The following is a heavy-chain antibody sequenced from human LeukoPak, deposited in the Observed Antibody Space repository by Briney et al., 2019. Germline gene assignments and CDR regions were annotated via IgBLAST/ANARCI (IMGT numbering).Heavy chain of an antibody. V-gene: IGHV4-34*01. Sequence: SETLSLTCAVCGGSFSGYYWSWIRQPPGKGLEWIGEINHSGSTNYNPSLKSRVTISVDTSKNQFSLKLSSVTAADTAVYYCARRLDYYDSSGYYYYFDYWGQGTLVTVSS. CDR3: ARRLDYYDSSGYYYYFDY. J-gene: IGHJ4*02. CDR1: GGSFSGYY. D-gene: IGHD3-22*01. CDR2: INHSGST.